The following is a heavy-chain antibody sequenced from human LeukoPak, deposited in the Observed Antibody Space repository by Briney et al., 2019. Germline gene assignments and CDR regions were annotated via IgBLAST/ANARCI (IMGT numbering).Heavy chain of an antibody. Sequence: ASVKVSCKASGYTFTSSGISWVRQAPGQRLEWMGWISAYNGNTNYAQKLQGRVTMTTDTYTSTGYMELRSLRSDDSAVYYCARDDVRRTPYYYDSSGYSLSAFDIWGQGTMVTVSS. CDR3: ARDDVRRTPYYYDSSGYSLSAFDI. CDR2: ISAYNGNT. V-gene: IGHV1-18*01. D-gene: IGHD3-22*01. J-gene: IGHJ3*02. CDR1: GYTFTSSG.